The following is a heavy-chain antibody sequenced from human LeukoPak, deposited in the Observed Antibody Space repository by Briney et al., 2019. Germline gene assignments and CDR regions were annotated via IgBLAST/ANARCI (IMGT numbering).Heavy chain of an antibody. V-gene: IGHV4-4*07. Sequence: SETLSLTCTVSGGSIRSYFWGWVRQPAGKGLEWIGRIYTTGATFYNPSLKTRLTMSIDTSKNQFSLRLTSVVAADTAVYYCARQGYTASYYCLEYWSQGTLVTVSS. CDR2: IYTTGAT. CDR1: GGSIRSYF. J-gene: IGHJ4*02. CDR3: ARQGYTASYYCLEY. D-gene: IGHD1-26*01.